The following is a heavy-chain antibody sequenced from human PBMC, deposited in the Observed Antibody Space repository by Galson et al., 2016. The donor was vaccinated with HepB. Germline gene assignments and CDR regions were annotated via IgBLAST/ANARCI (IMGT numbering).Heavy chain of an antibody. V-gene: IGHV3-23*01. CDR1: GFTFSSYA. CDR3: AKRIGAGGQFDY. D-gene: IGHD6-13*01. J-gene: IGHJ4*02. Sequence: SLRLSCAASGFTFSSYAMSWVRPAPGKGLEWVSAISITVSSTYYADSVKGRFTISRDNSKNTLYLQMNTLRSEDTAIYYCAKRIGAGGQFDYWGQGTLVTVSS. CDR2: ISITVSST.